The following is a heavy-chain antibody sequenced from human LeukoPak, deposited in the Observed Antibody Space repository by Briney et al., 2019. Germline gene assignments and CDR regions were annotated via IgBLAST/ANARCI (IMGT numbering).Heavy chain of an antibody. CDR3: ARASGVVNPYGYYYYGMDV. CDR1: GGSISSGGYY. V-gene: IGHV4-31*03. D-gene: IGHD4-23*01. J-gene: IGHJ6*02. CDR2: IYYSGST. Sequence: SETLSLTCTVSGGSISSGGYYWSWIRQHPGKGLEWIGYIYYSGSTYYNPSLKSRVTISVDTSKNQFSLKLSSVTAADTAVYYCARASGVVNPYGYYYYGMDVWGQGTTVTVS.